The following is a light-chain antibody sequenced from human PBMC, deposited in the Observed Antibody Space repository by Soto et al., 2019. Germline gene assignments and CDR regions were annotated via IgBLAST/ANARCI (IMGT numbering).Light chain of an antibody. J-gene: IGKJ5*01. V-gene: IGKV3-11*01. CDR1: QSVDRY. Sequence: EIVLTQSPSSLSLSPGERATLSCRASQSVDRYLVWYQQKPGQAPRLLIFGASNRATGIPARFSGSGSGTDFTLTINSLEPEDFAVYYCQQRDSWPITFGQGTRLEI. CDR3: QQRDSWPIT. CDR2: GAS.